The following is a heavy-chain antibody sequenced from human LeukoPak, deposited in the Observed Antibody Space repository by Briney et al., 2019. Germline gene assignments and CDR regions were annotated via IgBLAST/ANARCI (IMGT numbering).Heavy chain of an antibody. CDR1: GFTFSSYW. V-gene: IGHV3-7*02. J-gene: IGHJ4*02. D-gene: IGHD6-19*01. CDR3: ARHNGWYDY. CDR2: INHDGSEK. Sequence: PGGSLRLSCAASGFTFSSYWITSVRQAPGKGLDWVANINHDGSEKYYADSVKGRFTISRDNAKNSLYLQLNSLRAEDTGVYYCARHNGWYDYWGQGTLVTVSS.